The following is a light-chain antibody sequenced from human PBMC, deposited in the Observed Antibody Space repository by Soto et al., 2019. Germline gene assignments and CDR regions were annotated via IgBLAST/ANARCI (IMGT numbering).Light chain of an antibody. CDR3: QSYDSSLSGYV. CDR2: ENN. V-gene: IGLV1-40*01. Sequence: QSVLTQPPSVSEAPGQRVTISCTGSSSNIGAGYEAHWYQQVPGTAPKLLIYENNNRPSWVPDRFSGSKSGTSASLANTGLQAEDEAEYYCQSYDSSLSGYVFGTGTKLTVL. J-gene: IGLJ1*01. CDR1: SSNIGAGYE.